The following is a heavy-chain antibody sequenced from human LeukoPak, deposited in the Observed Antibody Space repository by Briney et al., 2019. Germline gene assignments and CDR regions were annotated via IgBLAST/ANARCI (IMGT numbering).Heavy chain of an antibody. CDR1: GYTFTSNY. CDR3: ARAGYSSSWTYPYYYYYMDV. J-gene: IGHJ6*03. D-gene: IGHD6-13*01. Sequence: ASVKVSCKAFGYTFTSNYMHWVRQAPGQGPEWMGVISPSGGSTTYAQKFQGRVTLTRDMSTSTDYLELSSLRSEDTAVYYCARAGYSSSWTYPYYYYYMDVWGKETTVTVSS. V-gene: IGHV1-46*01. CDR2: ISPSGGST.